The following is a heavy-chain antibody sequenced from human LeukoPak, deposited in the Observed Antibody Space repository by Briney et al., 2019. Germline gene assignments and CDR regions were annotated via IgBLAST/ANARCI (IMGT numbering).Heavy chain of an antibody. CDR3: ARDLSHDSSGYIDY. V-gene: IGHV4-59*01. CDR2: IYYSGNT. D-gene: IGHD3-22*01. J-gene: IGHJ4*02. Sequence: PSETLSLTCTVSGGSISSYYWSWIRQPPGKGLEWIGYIYYSGNTNYNLSLKSRVTISVDTSKNQFSLKLSSVTAADTAVYYCARDLSHDSSGYIDYWGQGTLVTVSS. CDR1: GGSISSYY.